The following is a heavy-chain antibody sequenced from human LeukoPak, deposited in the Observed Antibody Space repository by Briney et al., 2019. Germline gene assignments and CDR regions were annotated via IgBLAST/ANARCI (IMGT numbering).Heavy chain of an antibody. V-gene: IGHV4-59*01. Sequence: PSETLSLTCTVSGGSISSYYWSWIRQPPGKGLEWIGYIYYSGSTNYNPSLKSRVTISVDTSKNQFSLKLSSVTAADTAVYYCAXAGYKLHFDYWGQGTLVTVSS. CDR1: GGSISSYY. J-gene: IGHJ4*02. D-gene: IGHD2-2*01. CDR3: AXAGYKLHFDY. CDR2: IYYSGST.